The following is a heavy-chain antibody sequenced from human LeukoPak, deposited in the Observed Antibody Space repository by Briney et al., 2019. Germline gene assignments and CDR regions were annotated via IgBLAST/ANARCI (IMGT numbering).Heavy chain of an antibody. J-gene: IGHJ4*02. CDR3: ARGPYYYDTSGYYSGY. Sequence: PGGSLRLSCAASGFASSSYNMNWVRQAPGKGLEWVSSISTSSSYIYYADSGKGRFPISRANDKNSLFLQMNRLRAEDTAVYYCARGPYYYDTSGYYSGYWGQGTLVTVSS. CDR2: ISTSSSYI. D-gene: IGHD3-22*01. CDR1: GFASSSYN. V-gene: IGHV3-21*01.